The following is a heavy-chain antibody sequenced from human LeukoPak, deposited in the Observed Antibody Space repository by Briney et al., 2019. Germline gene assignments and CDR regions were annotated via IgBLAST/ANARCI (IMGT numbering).Heavy chain of an antibody. Sequence: GASLKLSCTGSGYTFTVYYMHWVRHGPGQGLEWRGGISAYNGNRNYAHKLPGRVTMTTDTSTNTAYLSLMSLRSDDRAVYYCAIGYYYDSRGRDYWGQGTLVTVSS. CDR3: AIGYYYDSRGRDY. V-gene: IGHV1-18*04. CDR2: ISAYNGNR. D-gene: IGHD3-22*01. CDR1: GYTFTVYY. J-gene: IGHJ4*02.